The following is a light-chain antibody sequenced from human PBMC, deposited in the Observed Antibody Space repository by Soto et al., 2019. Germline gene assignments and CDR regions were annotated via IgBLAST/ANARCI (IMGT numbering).Light chain of an antibody. CDR1: SSDVGGDNY. CDR2: DVS. J-gene: IGLJ2*01. V-gene: IGLV2-11*01. Sequence: QSALTQPRLVSGSPGQSGTISYTGTSSDVGGDNYVSWYQQHPGKAPKLMIYDVSKRPSGVPDRFSGSKSGNTASLTISGLQAEDEADYYCCSYAGSYTFVVFGGGTQLTVL. CDR3: CSYAGSYTFVV.